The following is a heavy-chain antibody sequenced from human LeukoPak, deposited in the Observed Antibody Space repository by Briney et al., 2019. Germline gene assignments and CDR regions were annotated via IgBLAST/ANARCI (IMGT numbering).Heavy chain of an antibody. Sequence: GGSLRLSCAASGFTFSSYAMHWVRQAPGKGLEYVSAISSNGGSTYYANSMKGRFTISRDNSKNTLYLQMGSLRAEDMAVYYCARSPYRTNGVCYNRGYYYFDYWGQGTLDTVSS. CDR3: ARSPYRTNGVCYNRGYYYFDY. CDR2: ISSNGGST. CDR1: GFTFSSYA. D-gene: IGHD2-8*01. J-gene: IGHJ4*02. V-gene: IGHV3-64*01.